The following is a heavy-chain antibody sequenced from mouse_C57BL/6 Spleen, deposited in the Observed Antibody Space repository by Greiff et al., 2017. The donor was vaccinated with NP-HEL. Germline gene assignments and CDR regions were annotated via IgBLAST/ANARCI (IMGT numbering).Heavy chain of an antibody. CDR1: GYSFTDYN. CDR2: INPNYGTT. Sequence: VQLQQSGPELVKPGASVKISCKASGYSFTDYNMNWVKQSTGKSLEWIGVINPNYGTTSYNQKFKGKATLTVDQSSSTAYMQRNSLTSEDSAVYYGERSGAYDSNYGGCAYWGQGTLVTVSA. V-gene: IGHV1-39*01. J-gene: IGHJ3*01. CDR3: ERSGAYDSNYGGCAY. D-gene: IGHD2-5*01.